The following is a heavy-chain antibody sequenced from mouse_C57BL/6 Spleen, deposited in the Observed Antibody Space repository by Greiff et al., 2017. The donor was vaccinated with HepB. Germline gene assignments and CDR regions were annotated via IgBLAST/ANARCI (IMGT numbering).Heavy chain of an antibody. V-gene: IGHV1-15*01. CDR1: GYTFTDYE. CDR2: IDPETGGT. D-gene: IGHD1-1*01. Sequence: QVQLQQSGAELVRPGASVTLSCKASGYTFTDYEMHWVKQTPVHGLEWIGAIDPETGGTAYNQKFKGKVILTADKSSSTAYMELRSLTSEDSAVYYCTRSFGSRDWYFDVWGTGTTVTVSS. J-gene: IGHJ1*03. CDR3: TRSFGSRDWYFDV.